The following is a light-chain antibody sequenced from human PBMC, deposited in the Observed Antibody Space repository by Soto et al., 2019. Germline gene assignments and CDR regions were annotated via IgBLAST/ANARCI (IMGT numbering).Light chain of an antibody. V-gene: IGKV3-11*01. Sequence: DIVLTQSPGTLSFSTGRTSTRSCSVSQSVSSYLAWYQQKPGQAPRLLIYDASNRATGIPARFSGSGSGTDFTLTISSLEPEDFAVYYCQQRSNWPRITFGQGTRLEIK. CDR2: DAS. CDR1: QSVSSY. CDR3: QQRSNWPRIT. J-gene: IGKJ5*01.